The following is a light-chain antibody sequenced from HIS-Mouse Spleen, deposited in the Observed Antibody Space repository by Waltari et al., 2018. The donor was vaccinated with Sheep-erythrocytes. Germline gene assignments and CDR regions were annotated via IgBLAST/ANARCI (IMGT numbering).Light chain of an antibody. CDR2: GAS. V-gene: IGKV3-15*01. Sequence: MGMTQPPATLSASPGGRATPSCRAIQSVSSNLAWYQQKPGQAPRLLIYGASTRATGIPARFSGSGSGTEFTLTISSMQSEDFAVYYCQQYNNWMYTFGQGTKLEIK. CDR1: QSVSSN. J-gene: IGKJ2*01. CDR3: QQYNNWMYT.